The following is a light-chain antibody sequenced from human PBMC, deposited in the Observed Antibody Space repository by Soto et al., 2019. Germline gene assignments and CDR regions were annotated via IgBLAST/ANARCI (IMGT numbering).Light chain of an antibody. CDR1: QSPLHSNGYNY. CDR2: LGS. J-gene: IGKJ4*01. Sequence: DIVMTQSPLSLPVTPGEPASISCRSSQSPLHSNGYNYLDWYLQKPGQSPQLLIYLGSNRASGVPDRFSGSGSGTDFTLKISRMEAEDVGVYYCMQALQTPLTFGGGTKVEIK. V-gene: IGKV2-28*01. CDR3: MQALQTPLT.